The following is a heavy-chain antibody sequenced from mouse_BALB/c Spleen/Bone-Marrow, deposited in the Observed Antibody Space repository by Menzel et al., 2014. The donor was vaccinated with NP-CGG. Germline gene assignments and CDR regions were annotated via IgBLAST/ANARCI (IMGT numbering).Heavy chain of an antibody. CDR3: ARGSYITGFDL. D-gene: IGHD1-1*01. CDR2: VGSSGTT. V-gene: IGHV5-6-5*01. Sequence: EESGGGLVKPGGTLTLTCTFSGFSLTYYAMSWVRQAPGKGLEWIGIVGSSGTTYYATWAKGRFTISKTSTTVHLKMTSPTTEDTATYFCARGSYITGFDLWGQGTLVTVSS. J-gene: IGHJ2*01. CDR1: GFSLTYYA.